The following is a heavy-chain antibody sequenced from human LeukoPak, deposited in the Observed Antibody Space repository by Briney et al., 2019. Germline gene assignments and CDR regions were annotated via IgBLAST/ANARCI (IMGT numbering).Heavy chain of an antibody. J-gene: IGHJ6*03. Sequence: ASVKVSCKASGYTFTGYYMHWVRQAPGQGLEWMGWINPNSGGTNYAQKFQGRVTMTRDTSISTAYMELSRLRSDDTAVYYCARDGTYYYDSSGYYPRGYYYYMDVWGKGTTVTVSS. CDR2: INPNSGGT. D-gene: IGHD3-22*01. V-gene: IGHV1-2*02. CDR1: GYTFTGYY. CDR3: ARDGTYYYDSSGYYPRGYYYYMDV.